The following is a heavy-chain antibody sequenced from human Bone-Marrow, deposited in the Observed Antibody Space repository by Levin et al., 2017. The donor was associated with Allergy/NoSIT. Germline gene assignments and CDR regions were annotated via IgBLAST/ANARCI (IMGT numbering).Heavy chain of an antibody. D-gene: IGHD4-23*01. Sequence: SETLSLICTVSGDSITNYYWSWIRQPAGKGLEWIGRIYSSGRTDCSPSLKSRVTMSIDTSKNRLSLKVTAVTAADTAVYYFARYDYGGNSGLWYFDLWGRGTLVTVSS. J-gene: IGHJ2*01. CDR2: IYSSGRT. V-gene: IGHV4-59*10. CDR1: GDSITNYY. CDR3: ARYDYGGNSGLWYFDL.